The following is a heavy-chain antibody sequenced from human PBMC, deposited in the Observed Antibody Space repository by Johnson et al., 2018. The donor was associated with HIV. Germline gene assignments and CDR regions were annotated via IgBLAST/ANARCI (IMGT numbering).Heavy chain of an antibody. CDR3: ARDRGYWDAFDI. J-gene: IGHJ3*02. Sequence: VQLVESGGGLVQPGGSLRLSCAASGFTFSSYWMHWVRQAPGQGLEWISYISSSGGTIYYTDSVKGRFSISRDNAKHSLYLQMNSLRAEDTAVYYCARDRGYWDAFDIWGQGTMVTVSS. CDR1: GFTFSSYW. V-gene: IGHV3-48*04. D-gene: IGHD3-22*01. CDR2: ISSSGGTI.